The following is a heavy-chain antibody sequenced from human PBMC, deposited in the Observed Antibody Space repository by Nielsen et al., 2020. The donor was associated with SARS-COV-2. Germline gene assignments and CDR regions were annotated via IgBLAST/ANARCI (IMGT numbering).Heavy chain of an antibody. CDR3: AKDSYYGSGSSLDY. CDR1: GFTFDDYA. D-gene: IGHD3-10*01. V-gene: IGHV3-9*01. CDR2: ISWNSGSI. J-gene: IGHJ4*02. Sequence: GGSLRLSCAASGFTFDDYAMHWVRQAPGKGLEWVSGISWNSGSIGYADSVKGRFTISRDNAKNSLYLQMNSLRAEDTALYYCAKDSYYGSGSSLDYWGQGTLVTVSS.